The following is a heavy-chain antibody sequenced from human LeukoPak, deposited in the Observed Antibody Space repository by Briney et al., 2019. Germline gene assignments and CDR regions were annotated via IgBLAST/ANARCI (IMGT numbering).Heavy chain of an antibody. CDR3: AKDRYCSSTSCSIFDI. V-gene: IGHV3-23*01. CDR2: ISGSGGST. J-gene: IGHJ3*02. Sequence: PGGSLRLSCAASGFTFSSYAMSWVRQAPGKGLEWVSAISGSGGSTYYADSVKGRFTISRDNSKNTLYLQMNSLRAEDTAVYYCAKDRYCSSTSCSIFDIWGQGTMVTVSS. CDR1: GFTFSSYA. D-gene: IGHD2-2*01.